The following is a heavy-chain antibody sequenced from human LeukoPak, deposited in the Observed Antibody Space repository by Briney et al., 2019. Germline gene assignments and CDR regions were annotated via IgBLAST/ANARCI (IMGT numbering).Heavy chain of an antibody. CDR1: GYTFTSYG. Sequence: ASVKVSCKASGYTFTSYGISWVRQAPGQGLEWIGWIIAYNLNTKYAQRLQGRVTMTTDTSTSTAYTELRSLRTDDTAVYYCARLVVVGYCGGDCYSDSWGQGTLVTVSS. D-gene: IGHD2-21*02. V-gene: IGHV1-18*01. CDR3: ARLVVVGYCGGDCYSDS. J-gene: IGHJ4*02. CDR2: IIAYNLNT.